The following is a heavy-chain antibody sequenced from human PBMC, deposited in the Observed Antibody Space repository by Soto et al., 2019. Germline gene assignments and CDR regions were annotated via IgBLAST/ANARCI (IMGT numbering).Heavy chain of an antibody. Sequence: EVQLVESGGGLVQPGGSLRLSCAASGFTFSSYSMNWVRQAPGKGLEWVSYISSSSSTIYYADSVKGPFTISRDNAKNSLYLQMSSLRDEDTAVYYCARAGGSLGYWGQGTLVTVSS. CDR1: GFTFSSYS. D-gene: IGHD1-26*01. J-gene: IGHJ4*02. CDR2: ISSSSSTI. V-gene: IGHV3-48*02. CDR3: ARAGGSLGY.